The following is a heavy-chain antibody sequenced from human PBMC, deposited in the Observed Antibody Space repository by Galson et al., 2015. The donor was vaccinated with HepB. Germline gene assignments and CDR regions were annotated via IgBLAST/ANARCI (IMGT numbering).Heavy chain of an antibody. CDR3: ARGAYYEGSGSFWAWDY. D-gene: IGHD3-10*01. V-gene: IGHV3-66*01. CDR2: YYSGEST. CDR1: GFIVSRYY. Sequence: SLRLSCAASGFIVSRYYMSWVRQAPGKGLEWVSVYYSGESTYYADFVRDRFIISRDNSKNTVDLQMNGLRGEDTAVYFCARGAYYEGSGSFWAWDYWGQGTLVTVYS. J-gene: IGHJ4*02.